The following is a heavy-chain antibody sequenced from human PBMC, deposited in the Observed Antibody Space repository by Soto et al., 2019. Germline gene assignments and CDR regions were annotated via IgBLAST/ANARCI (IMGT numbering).Heavy chain of an antibody. D-gene: IGHD6-19*01. Sequence: SETLSLTCTVSGGSISSSSYYWGWIRQPPGKGLEWIGSIYYSGSTYYNPSLKSRVTISVDTSKNQFSLKLSSVTAADTAVYYCASAESSSGWHYYYYGMDVWGQGTTVTVSS. CDR3: ASAESSSGWHYYYYGMDV. CDR2: IYYSGST. J-gene: IGHJ6*02. CDR1: GGSISSSSYY. V-gene: IGHV4-39*01.